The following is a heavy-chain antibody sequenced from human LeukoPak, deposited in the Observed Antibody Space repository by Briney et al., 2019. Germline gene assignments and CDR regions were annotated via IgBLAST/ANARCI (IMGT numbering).Heavy chain of an antibody. CDR2: ISGSGGST. V-gene: IGHV3-23*01. D-gene: IGHD5-24*01. CDR3: AKDIEMATTN. CDR1: GFTFSSYA. J-gene: IGHJ4*02. Sequence: GAPLRLSCAASGFTFSSYAMSWVRQAPGKGLEWVSAISGSGGSTYYADSVKGRFTISRDNSKNTLYLQMNSLRAEDTAVYYCAKDIEMATTNWGQGTLVTVSS.